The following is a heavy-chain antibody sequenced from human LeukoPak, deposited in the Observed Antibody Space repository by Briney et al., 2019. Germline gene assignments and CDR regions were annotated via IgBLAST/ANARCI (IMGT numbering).Heavy chain of an antibody. J-gene: IGHJ4*02. Sequence: GRSPRLSCAASGFTFSSYAMHWVRQAPGKGLEWVAVISYDGSNKYYADSVKGRFTISRDNSKNTLYLQMNSLRAEDTAVYYCASGLYYDILTGYSYYFDYWGQGTLVTVSS. V-gene: IGHV3-30*04. D-gene: IGHD3-9*01. CDR3: ASGLYYDILTGYSYYFDY. CDR1: GFTFSSYA. CDR2: ISYDGSNK.